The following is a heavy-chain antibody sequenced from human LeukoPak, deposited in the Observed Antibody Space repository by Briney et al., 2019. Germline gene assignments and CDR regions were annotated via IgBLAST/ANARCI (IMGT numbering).Heavy chain of an antibody. D-gene: IGHD6-13*01. V-gene: IGHV1-2*04. CDR1: GYTFTGYY. CDR3: ARARAAAGNRWYYGMDV. CDR2: INPNSGGT. Sequence: ASVKVSCTASGYTFTGYYMHCVRQAPGQELEWMGWINPNSGGTNYAQKFQGWVTMTRDTSISTAYMELSRLRSDDTAVYYCARARAAAGNRWYYGMDVWGKGTTVTVSS. J-gene: IGHJ6*04.